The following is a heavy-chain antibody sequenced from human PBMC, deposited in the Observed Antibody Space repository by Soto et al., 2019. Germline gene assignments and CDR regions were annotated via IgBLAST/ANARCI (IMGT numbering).Heavy chain of an antibody. D-gene: IGHD3-10*01. CDR1: GFTFSTYS. J-gene: IGHJ4*02. CDR3: ARGSFGSGIYYMYYFDN. V-gene: IGHV3-21*01. CDR2: ITSSSRYM. Sequence: GGSLRLSCAASGFTFSTYSMHWVRQAPGKGLEWVSSITSSSRYMYYADSLRGRFTISRDNAKNSLSLQMNSLRAEDTAVYYCARGSFGSGIYYMYYFDNWGQGTLVTVSS.